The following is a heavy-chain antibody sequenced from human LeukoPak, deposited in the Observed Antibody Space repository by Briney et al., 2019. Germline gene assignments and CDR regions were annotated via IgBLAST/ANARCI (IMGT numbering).Heavy chain of an antibody. Sequence: GGSLRLSRAASGFTFDDYAMHWVRQAPGKGLEWVSGISWNSGSIGYADSVKGRFTISRDNAKNSLYLQMNSLRAEDTALYYCAKTRYGGKGDRYFDYWGQGTLVTVSS. CDR1: GFTFDDYA. D-gene: IGHD4-23*01. CDR3: AKTRYGGKGDRYFDY. V-gene: IGHV3-9*01. J-gene: IGHJ4*02. CDR2: ISWNSGSI.